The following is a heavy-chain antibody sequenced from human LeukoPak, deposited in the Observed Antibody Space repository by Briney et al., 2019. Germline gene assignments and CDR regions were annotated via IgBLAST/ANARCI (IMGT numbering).Heavy chain of an antibody. CDR2: ISSSSSTI. Sequence: GGSLRLSCAASGFTFSSYRMNWVRQAPGKGLEWVSYISSSSSTIYYADSMKGRFTISRDNAKNSLYLQMNSLRAEHTAVYYCARDGGNFSFSFDYWGQGTLVTVSS. CDR3: ARDGGNFSFSFDY. J-gene: IGHJ4*02. CDR1: GFTFSSYR. D-gene: IGHD4-23*01. V-gene: IGHV3-48*01.